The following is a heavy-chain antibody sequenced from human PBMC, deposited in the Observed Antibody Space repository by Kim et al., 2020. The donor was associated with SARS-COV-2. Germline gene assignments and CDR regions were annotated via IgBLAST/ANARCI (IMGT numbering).Heavy chain of an antibody. D-gene: IGHD6-13*01. CDR2: IYYSGST. CDR1: GGSISSSSYY. V-gene: IGHV4-39*01. Sequence: SETLSLTCTVSGGSISSSSYYWGWIRQPPGKGLEWIGSIYYSGSTYYNPSLKSRVTISVDTSKNQFSLKLSSVTAADTAVYYCARRIHRQLAREYFDYWGQGTLVTVSS. CDR3: ARRIHRQLAREYFDY. J-gene: IGHJ4*02.